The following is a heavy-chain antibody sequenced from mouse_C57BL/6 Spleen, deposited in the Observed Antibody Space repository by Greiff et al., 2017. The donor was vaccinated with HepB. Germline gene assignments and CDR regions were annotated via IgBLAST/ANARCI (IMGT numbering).Heavy chain of an antibody. CDR2: ISNGGGST. V-gene: IGHV5-12*01. CDR1: GFTFSDYY. J-gene: IGHJ3*01. Sequence: EVMLVESGGGLVQPGGSLKLSCAASGFTFSDYYMYWVRQTPEKRLEWVAYISNGGGSTYYPDTVKGRFTISRDNAKNTLYLQMSRLKSEDTAMYYCASAYYSNYGFAYWGQGTLVTVSA. D-gene: IGHD2-5*01. CDR3: ASAYYSNYGFAY.